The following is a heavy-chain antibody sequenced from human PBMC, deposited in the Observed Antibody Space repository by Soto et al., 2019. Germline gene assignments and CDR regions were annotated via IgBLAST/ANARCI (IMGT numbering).Heavy chain of an antibody. CDR1: GGTFDIFS. D-gene: IGHD2-8*01. V-gene: IGHV1-69*13. CDR3: VKEARDVAWGCCTSAGWFDY. Sequence: SVKVSCKASGGTFDIFSISWVRQAPGQGLEWMGGIIPIFGTAEYSQKFQGRVTITADESTSTSYMELSSLRFEDTAVYYCVKEARDVAWGCCTSAGWFDYWGQGTRVTVSS. J-gene: IGHJ4*02. CDR2: IIPIFGTA.